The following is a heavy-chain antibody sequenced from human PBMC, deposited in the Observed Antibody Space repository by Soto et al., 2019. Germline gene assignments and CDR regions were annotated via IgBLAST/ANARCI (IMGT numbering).Heavy chain of an antibody. CDR3: ARAGVVLPAAMGGYYYYAMDV. CDR1: GYSFTNYW. Sequence: EVQLAQSGAEVKKPGESLRISCKGSGYSFTNYWITWVRQMPGKGLEWMGRIDPSDSYTNYSPSFQGHVTISADRSISTAYLQWSSLKASDTAMYYCARAGVVLPAAMGGYYYYAMDVWGQGTTVTVSS. V-gene: IGHV5-10-1*03. CDR2: IDPSDSYT. J-gene: IGHJ6*02. D-gene: IGHD2-2*01.